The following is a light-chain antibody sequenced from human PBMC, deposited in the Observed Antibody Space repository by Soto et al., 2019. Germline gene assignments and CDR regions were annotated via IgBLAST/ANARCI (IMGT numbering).Light chain of an antibody. CDR2: EVS. J-gene: IGLJ1*01. Sequence: QSALTQPASVSGSPGQSITISCTGTSSDVGGYKYVSWYQQHSGKAPKLMIYEVSNRPSGVSNRFSGSKSGNTASLTISGLQAEDEADYYCSSYTSSSDFYVFGTGTKVTVL. V-gene: IGLV2-14*01. CDR1: SSDVGGYKY. CDR3: SSYTSSSDFYV.